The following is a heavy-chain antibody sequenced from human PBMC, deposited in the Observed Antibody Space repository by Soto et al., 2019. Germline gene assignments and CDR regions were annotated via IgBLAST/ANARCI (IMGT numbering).Heavy chain of an antibody. CDR3: ARVGYDSSALQAWVYYYYGMDV. CDR1: GYTFTSYG. Sequence: ASVKVSCKASGYTFTSYGISWVRQAPGQGLEWMGWISAYNGNTNYAQKLQGRVTMTTDTSTSTAYMELRSLRSDDTAVYYCARVGYDSSALQAWVYYYYGMDVWGQGTTVTVSS. J-gene: IGHJ6*02. V-gene: IGHV1-18*01. CDR2: ISAYNGNT. D-gene: IGHD3-22*01.